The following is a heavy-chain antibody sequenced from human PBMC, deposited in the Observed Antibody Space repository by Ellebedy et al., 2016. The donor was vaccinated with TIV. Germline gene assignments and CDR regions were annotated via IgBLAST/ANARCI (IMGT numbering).Heavy chain of an antibody. CDR1: GFTFSNFW. CDR3: ARPNELRFFEYAFDI. V-gene: IGHV3-74*01. J-gene: IGHJ3*02. CDR2: LNGDGSST. D-gene: IGHD3-3*01. Sequence: GESLKISXAASGFTFSNFWLHWVRQPPGKGLVWVSRLNGDGSSTTYADSVKGRFSISRDNAKNTLYLQMNSLRAEDTAVYYCARPNELRFFEYAFDIWGQGTMVTVSS.